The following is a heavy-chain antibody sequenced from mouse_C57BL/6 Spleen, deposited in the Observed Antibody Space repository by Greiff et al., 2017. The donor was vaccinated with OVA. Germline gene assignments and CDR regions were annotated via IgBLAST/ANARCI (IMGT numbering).Heavy chain of an antibody. V-gene: IGHV1-54*01. D-gene: IGHD1-1*01. J-gene: IGHJ2*01. CDR1: GYAFTNYL. CDR2: INPGSGGT. Sequence: VLLQQSGAELVRPGTSVKVSCKASGYAFTNYLIEWVKQRPGQGLEWIGVINPGSGGTNYNEKFKGKATLTADKSSSTAYMQLSSLTSEDSAVYFCARKNYGSSSYYFDYWGQGTTLTVSS. CDR3: ARKNYGSSSYYFDY.